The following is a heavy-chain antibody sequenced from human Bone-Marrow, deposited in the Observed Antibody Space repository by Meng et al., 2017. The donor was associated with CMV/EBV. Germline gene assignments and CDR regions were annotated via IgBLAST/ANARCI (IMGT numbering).Heavy chain of an antibody. V-gene: IGHV1-8*01. Sequence: ASVKVSCKASGYTFTSYDINWVRQATGQGLEWMGWMNPNSGNTGYAQKFQGRVTMTRNTSISTAYMELSSLRSEDTAVYYCAREGAWVATIDYYYYYGMDVWGQGTTVTVSS. CDR2: MNPNSGNT. CDR3: AREGAWVATIDYYYYYGMDV. J-gene: IGHJ6*02. D-gene: IGHD5-12*01. CDR1: GYTFTSYD.